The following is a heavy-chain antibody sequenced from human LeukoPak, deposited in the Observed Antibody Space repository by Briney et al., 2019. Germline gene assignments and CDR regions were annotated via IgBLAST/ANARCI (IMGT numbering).Heavy chain of an antibody. CDR2: ISSGGGTT. J-gene: IGHJ4*02. D-gene: IGHD4-17*01. Sequence: GGSLRLSCAASGFIFSSYSMNWVRQTPGKGLEWISYISSGGGTTYYGGSVQGRFITSRDNAKNSLHLQMNSLRAEDTGVYYCAKDRGNDYGVFDYWGQGILVTVSS. V-gene: IGHV3-48*01. CDR3: AKDRGNDYGVFDY. CDR1: GFIFSSYS.